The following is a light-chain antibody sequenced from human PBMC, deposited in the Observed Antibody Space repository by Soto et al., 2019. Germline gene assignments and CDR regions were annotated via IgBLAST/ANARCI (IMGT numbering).Light chain of an antibody. Sequence: EIVLTQSPGTLSLSPGERATLSCRASQSVSSSYLAWYQQKPGQAPRLLIYGASSRATGLPDRFSGSGSGTDFTLTISSLEPEDFAVYYCQQYGSSSYTFGQGTKLEIK. CDR3: QQYGSSSYT. CDR1: QSVSSSY. CDR2: GAS. V-gene: IGKV3-20*01. J-gene: IGKJ2*01.